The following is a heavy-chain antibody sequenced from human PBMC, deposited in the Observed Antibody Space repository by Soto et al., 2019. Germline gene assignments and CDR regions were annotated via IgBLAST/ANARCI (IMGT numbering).Heavy chain of an antibody. CDR3: AREGYRYSSSWYPTGD. V-gene: IGHV1-18*01. Sequence: QVQLVQSGAEVKKPGASVKVSCKASVYSFTSYDISWVRQAPGQGLEWMGWISTYNGNTYYAQKLQGTVTMTTDTSTSTAYMEPTSLRSYDTAVYYCAREGYRYSSSWYPTGDWGQGTLVTVSS. CDR2: ISTYNGNT. CDR1: VYSFTSYD. D-gene: IGHD6-13*01. J-gene: IGHJ4*02.